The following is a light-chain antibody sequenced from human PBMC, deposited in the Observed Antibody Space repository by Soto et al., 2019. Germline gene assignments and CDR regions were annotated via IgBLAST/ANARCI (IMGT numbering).Light chain of an antibody. CDR3: QHIYTIPIT. V-gene: IGKV1-9*01. J-gene: IGKJ5*01. Sequence: DIQLTQTPIFLSASVGDRVTITCRASQGISSYLAWYQQKPGKAPKLLIYAASTLQSGVPSRFSGSGSGTDFTLTISSLQPEDFATYYCQHIYTIPITFGQGTRLEIK. CDR1: QGISSY. CDR2: AAS.